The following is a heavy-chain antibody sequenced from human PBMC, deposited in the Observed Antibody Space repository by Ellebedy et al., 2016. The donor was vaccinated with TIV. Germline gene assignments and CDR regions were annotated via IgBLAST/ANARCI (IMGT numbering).Heavy chain of an antibody. CDR1: EFPFSTYW. CDR2: INTDGSIT. CDR3: TRVAFGIVFGPFDT. J-gene: IGHJ3*02. Sequence: GGSLRLSXAASEFPFSTYWMHWVRQAPGKGLEWVARINTDGSITNYADSVKGRFTVSRENAKNTMYLEMKSLRVEDTAVYYCTRVAFGIVFGPFDTWGQGTGVTVSP. V-gene: IGHV3-74*01. D-gene: IGHD2-15*01.